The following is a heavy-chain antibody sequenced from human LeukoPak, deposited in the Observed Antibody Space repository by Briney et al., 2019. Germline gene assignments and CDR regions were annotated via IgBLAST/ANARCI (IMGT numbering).Heavy chain of an antibody. CDR3: ARDSPDGYTSGHYYYYLDV. Sequence: SETLSLTCTVSGGSLSRFYWAWIRQPAGRGLEWIGRIHSGGTTNYNPSLESRLTFSLDTSQNRFSLKLNSVTAADTAVYYCARDSPDGYTSGHYYYYLDVWGKGTTVTVSS. J-gene: IGHJ6*03. CDR2: IHSGGTT. CDR1: GGSLSRFY. V-gene: IGHV4-4*07. D-gene: IGHD5-18*01.